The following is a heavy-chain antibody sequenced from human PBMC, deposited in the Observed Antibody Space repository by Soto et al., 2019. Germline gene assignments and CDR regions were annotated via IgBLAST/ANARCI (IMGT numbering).Heavy chain of an antibody. J-gene: IGHJ4*02. CDR2: ISGSGAIT. CDR3: ASDFYYYASSH. Sequence: ESGGGLVKAGGSLRLSCAASGFTFRDKYMTWIRQAPGKGLQWVAKISGSGAITYYADSVRGRFTVSRDNAKNSVYLQMDSLRAEDTAVYYCASDFYYYASSHWGQGTLLTVSS. V-gene: IGHV3-11*01. CDR1: GFTFRDKY. D-gene: IGHD3-10*01.